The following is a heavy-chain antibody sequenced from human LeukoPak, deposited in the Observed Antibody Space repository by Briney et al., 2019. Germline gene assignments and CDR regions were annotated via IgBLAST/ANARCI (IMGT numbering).Heavy chain of an antibody. CDR3: ARDPIAAAGTAPGY. D-gene: IGHD6-13*01. CDR1: GYTFTGYY. Sequence: ASVKDSCKASGYTFTGYYMHWVRQAPGQGLEWMGWINPNSGGTNYAQKFQGRVTMTRDTSISTAYMELSRLRSDDTAVYYCARDPIAAAGTAPGYWGQGTLVTVSS. J-gene: IGHJ4*02. V-gene: IGHV1-2*02. CDR2: INPNSGGT.